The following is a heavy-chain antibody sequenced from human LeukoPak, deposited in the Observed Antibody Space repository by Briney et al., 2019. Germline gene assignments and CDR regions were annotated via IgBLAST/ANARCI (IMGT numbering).Heavy chain of an antibody. CDR2: ISSSSTTI. J-gene: IGHJ4*02. CDR3: AREYINYVQDY. D-gene: IGHD4-11*01. Sequence: GGSLRLSCAASGFTFNIYSMNWVRQAPGKGLEWVSYISSSSTTIYYADSVKGRFTISRDNAKNSLYLQMNSLRAEDTAVYYCAREYINYVQDYWGQGTLVTVSS. V-gene: IGHV3-48*01. CDR1: GFTFNIYS.